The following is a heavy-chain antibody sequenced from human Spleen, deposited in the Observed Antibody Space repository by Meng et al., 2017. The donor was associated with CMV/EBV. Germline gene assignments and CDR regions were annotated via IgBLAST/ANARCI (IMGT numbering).Heavy chain of an antibody. J-gene: IGHJ6*02. Sequence: LCLTCSASGSTFDDYATDWVRQAPGKGLEWVSRLSWNSGSIGYADSVKGRFTISRDNAKNSLYLQMNSLRAEDTALYYCAKDMRGGYDWGVGYYYYGMDVWGQGTTVTVSS. V-gene: IGHV3-9*01. CDR1: GSTFDDYA. CDR2: LSWNSGSI. D-gene: IGHD5-12*01. CDR3: AKDMRGGYDWGVGYYYYGMDV.